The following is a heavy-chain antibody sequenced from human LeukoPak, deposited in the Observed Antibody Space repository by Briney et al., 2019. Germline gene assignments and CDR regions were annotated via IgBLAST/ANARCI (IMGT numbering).Heavy chain of an antibody. CDR2: INYDSRNI. CDR3: ARDRRGNRGYDTDFDS. Sequence: GGSLRLSCAASGFTFSSYSMNWVRQAPGKGLEWVSVINYDSRNIGYAGSVKGRVTISRDNARNSLDLQMNSLRVEDTALYYCARDRRGNRGYDTDFDSWGQGTLVIVSS. V-gene: IGHV3-9*01. CDR1: GFTFSSYS. D-gene: IGHD5-12*01. J-gene: IGHJ4*02.